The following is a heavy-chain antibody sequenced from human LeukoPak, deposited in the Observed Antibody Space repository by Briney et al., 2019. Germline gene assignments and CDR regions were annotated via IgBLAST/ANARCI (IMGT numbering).Heavy chain of an antibody. J-gene: IGHJ4*02. V-gene: IGHV3-30-3*01. CDR3: ARGSVGTPPPFDY. Sequence: PGGSLRLSCAASGFTFRSYAVHWVRQAPGKGLEWVTLISDDGSIKSYADSVKGRFTNSRDNSKNTLNLQMNSLRDEDTAVYYCARGSVGTPPPFDYWGQGILVTVSS. D-gene: IGHD2-15*01. CDR2: ISDDGSIK. CDR1: GFTFRSYA.